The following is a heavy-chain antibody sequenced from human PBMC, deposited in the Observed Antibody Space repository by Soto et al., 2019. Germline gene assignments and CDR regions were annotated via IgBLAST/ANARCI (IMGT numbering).Heavy chain of an antibody. CDR1: GGSISSGGYY. CDR2: ISHSGNT. CDR3: AAPPRY. Sequence: TLSLPCTVSGGSISSGGYYWTWIRQPPGKGLEWIGYISHSGNTYYNSSLKSRLTMSLDTSKNQFYLSLSSVTAADTAVYYCAAPPRYWGQGTLVTVSS. V-gene: IGHV4-30-4*01. J-gene: IGHJ4*02. D-gene: IGHD6-6*01.